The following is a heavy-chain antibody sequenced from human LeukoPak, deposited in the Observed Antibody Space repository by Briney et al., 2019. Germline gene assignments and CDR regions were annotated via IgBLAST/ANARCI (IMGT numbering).Heavy chain of an antibody. J-gene: IGHJ4*02. CDR1: GFNFNSYA. D-gene: IGHD3-9*01. CDR3: AKGDNDILTGYYNSFDY. V-gene: IGHV3-23*01. Sequence: GGSLRLSCAASGFNFNSYAMNWVRQAPGKGLEWVSSISASGISTYYSDSVKGRFTISRDNSKNTLYLQMNSLRAEDTAVYYCAKGDNDILTGYYNSFDYWGQGTLVTVSS. CDR2: ISASGIST.